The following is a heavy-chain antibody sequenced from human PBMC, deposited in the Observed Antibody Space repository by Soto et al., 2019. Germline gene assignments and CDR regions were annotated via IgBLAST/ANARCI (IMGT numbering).Heavy chain of an antibody. CDR2: IYYSGST. Sequence: QLQLQESGSGLVKPSQTLSLTCAVSGGSISSGGYSWSWIRQPPGKGLEWIGYIYYSGSTYYNPSLKSRFTITVDRSKNQFSLKLSSVTAADTAVYYCASAGGLGAVAADYWGQGTLVTVSS. D-gene: IGHD6-19*01. J-gene: IGHJ4*02. CDR1: GGSISSGGYS. CDR3: ASAGGLGAVAADY. V-gene: IGHV4-30-2*01.